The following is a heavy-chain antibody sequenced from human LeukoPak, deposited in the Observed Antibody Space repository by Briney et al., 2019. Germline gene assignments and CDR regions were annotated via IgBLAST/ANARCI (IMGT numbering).Heavy chain of an antibody. CDR2: ISSSSYI. V-gene: IGHV3-21*01. J-gene: IGHJ4*02. CDR1: GFTFSSYS. Sequence: PGGSLRLSCAASGFTFSSYSMNWVRQAPAKGLEWVSSISSSSYIYYADSVKGRFTISRDNAKNSLYLQMNSLRAEDTAVYYCARETDYYDSSGYYPLGNWGQGTLVTVSS. CDR3: ARETDYYDSSGYYPLGN. D-gene: IGHD3-22*01.